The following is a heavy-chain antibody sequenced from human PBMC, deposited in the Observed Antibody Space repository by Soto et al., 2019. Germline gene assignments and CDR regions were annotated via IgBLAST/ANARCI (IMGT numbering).Heavy chain of an antibody. CDR3: ARVPDR. D-gene: IGHD2-2*01. J-gene: IGHJ5*02. CDR2: IYYSGNT. Sequence: SETLSLTCTVSGGSISSSSYCWGWIRQPPGKGLEWIGYIYYSGNTYYNPSLKSRVTISVDRSKNQFSLKLSSVTAADTAVYYCARVPDRWGQGTLVTVSS. CDR1: GGSISSSSYC. V-gene: IGHV4-39*07.